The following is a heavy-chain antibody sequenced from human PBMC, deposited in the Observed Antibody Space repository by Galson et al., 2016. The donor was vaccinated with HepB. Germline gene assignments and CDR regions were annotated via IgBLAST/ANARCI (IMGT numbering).Heavy chain of an antibody. CDR1: GASIRSGSYY. J-gene: IGHJ5*01. CDR2: IYSGGRT. D-gene: IGHD5-18*01. V-gene: IGHV4-61*02. CDR3: ARDRGDTGMVAYYFDP. Sequence: TLSLTCSVSGASIRSGSYYWSWIRQPAGKGLEWIGRIYSGGRTKYNPSLKSRVTISIDTSKDQFSLNLNSVTAADTAIYYCARDRGDTGMVAYYFDPWGQGTLVTVSS.